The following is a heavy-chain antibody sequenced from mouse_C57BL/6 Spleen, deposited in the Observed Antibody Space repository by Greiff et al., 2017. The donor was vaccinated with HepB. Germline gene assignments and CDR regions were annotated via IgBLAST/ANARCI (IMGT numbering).Heavy chain of an antibody. Sequence: QVQLQQSGAELVRPGTSVKVSCKASGYAFTNYLIEWVKQRPGQGLEWIGVINPGSGGTNYNEKFKCKATLTADKSSSTAYMQLSSLTSEDSAVYFCARSRGLYYFDYWGQGTTLTVSS. CDR3: ARSRGLYYFDY. D-gene: IGHD1-1*01. CDR1: GYAFTNYL. V-gene: IGHV1-54*01. CDR2: INPGSGGT. J-gene: IGHJ2*01.